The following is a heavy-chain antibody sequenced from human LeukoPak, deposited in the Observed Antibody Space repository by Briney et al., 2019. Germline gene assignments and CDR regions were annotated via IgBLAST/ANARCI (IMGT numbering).Heavy chain of an antibody. CDR3: ARLGGSGSYYNNFFDY. D-gene: IGHD3-10*01. CDR1: GYSFTSYW. Sequence: GESLKISCKGSGYSFTSYWIGWVRQMPGKGLEWVGIIYPGDSDTRYSPSFQGQVTISADKSISTAYLQWSSLKASDTAMYYCARLGGSGSYYNNFFDYWGQGTLVTVSS. J-gene: IGHJ4*02. CDR2: IYPGDSDT. V-gene: IGHV5-51*01.